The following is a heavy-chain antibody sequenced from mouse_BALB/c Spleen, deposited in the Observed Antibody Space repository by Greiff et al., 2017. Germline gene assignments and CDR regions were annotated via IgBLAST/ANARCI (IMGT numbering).Heavy chain of an antibody. V-gene: IGHV2-9*02. CDR2: IWAGGST. Sequence: QVQLQQSGPGLVAPSQSLSITCTVSGFSLTSYGVHWVRQPPGKGLEWLGVIWAGGSTNYNSALMSRLSISKDNSKSQVFLKMNSLQTDDTAMYYCARGYGNYLKWYFDVWGAGTTVTVSS. D-gene: IGHD2-1*01. J-gene: IGHJ1*01. CDR1: GFSLTSYG. CDR3: ARGYGNYLKWYFDV.